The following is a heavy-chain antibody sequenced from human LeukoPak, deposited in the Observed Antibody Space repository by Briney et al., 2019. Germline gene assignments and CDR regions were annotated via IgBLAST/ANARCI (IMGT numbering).Heavy chain of an antibody. J-gene: IGHJ4*02. CDR1: GFTFNSHW. V-gene: IGHV3-7*02. Sequence: QTGGSLRLFCEASGFTFNSHWMSWVRQAPGEGLEWVASINQDKTALRYVDSVRGRFTISRDNARSLLYLEMSSLRAEDTAVYFCARLKDYRTVYDYWGPGTLVTVSS. D-gene: IGHD4-11*01. CDR2: INQDKTAL. CDR3: ARLKDYRTVYDY.